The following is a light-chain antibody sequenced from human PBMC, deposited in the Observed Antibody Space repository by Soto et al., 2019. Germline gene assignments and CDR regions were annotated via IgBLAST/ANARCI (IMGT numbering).Light chain of an antibody. CDR2: DAS. CDR3: QQYNNYPRT. CDR1: ESIRTW. V-gene: IGKV1-5*01. Sequence: DIQMTQSPSTLSASIGDRVTITCRASESIRTWLAWYQHKPGKAPKFLIYDASSLESGVPSRLSGSGSGTEFTLTISNLQPDDFATYFCQQYNNYPRTFGQGTKVDIK. J-gene: IGKJ1*01.